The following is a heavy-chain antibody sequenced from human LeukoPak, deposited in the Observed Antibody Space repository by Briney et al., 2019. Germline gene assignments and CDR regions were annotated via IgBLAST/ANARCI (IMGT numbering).Heavy chain of an antibody. Sequence: GGSLRLSCAASGFTFSSYAMSWVRQAPGKGLEWVSAISGSGGSTYYADSVKGRFTISRDNSENTLYLQMNSLRAEDTAVYYCASDSSSSQHYYYMDVWGKGTTVTVSS. J-gene: IGHJ6*03. D-gene: IGHD6-6*01. CDR3: ASDSSSSQHYYYMDV. CDR2: ISGSGGST. CDR1: GFTFSSYA. V-gene: IGHV3-23*01.